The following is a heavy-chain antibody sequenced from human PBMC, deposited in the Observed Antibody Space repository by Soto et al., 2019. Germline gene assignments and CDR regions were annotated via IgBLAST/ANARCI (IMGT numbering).Heavy chain of an antibody. CDR3: AKTYGSGSYFYYYYGMDV. D-gene: IGHD3-10*01. CDR2: ISYDGSNK. V-gene: IGHV3-30-3*01. Sequence: QVQLVESGGGVVQPGRSLRLSCAASGFTFSSYAMHWVRQAPGKGLEWVAVISYDGSNKYYADSVKGRFTISRDNSKNTXXLQMNSLRAEDTAVYYCAKTYGSGSYFYYYYGMDVWGQGTTVTVSS. CDR1: GFTFSSYA. J-gene: IGHJ6*02.